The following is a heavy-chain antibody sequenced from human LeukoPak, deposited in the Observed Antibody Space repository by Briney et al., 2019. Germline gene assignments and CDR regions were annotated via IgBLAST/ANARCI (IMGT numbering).Heavy chain of an antibody. Sequence: TGGSLRLSCAASGFTVSSNYMSWVRQAPGKGLEWVSVIYSGGSTYYADSVKGRFTISRDNSKNTLYLQMNSLRAEDTAVYYCARVGPYCGGDCTYAVDIWGQGTMVTVSS. J-gene: IGHJ3*02. CDR3: ARVGPYCGGDCTYAVDI. CDR2: IYSGGST. CDR1: GFTVSSNY. D-gene: IGHD2-21*02. V-gene: IGHV3-53*01.